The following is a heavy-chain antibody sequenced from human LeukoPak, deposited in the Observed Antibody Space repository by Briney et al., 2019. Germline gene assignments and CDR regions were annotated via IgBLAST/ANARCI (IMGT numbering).Heavy chain of an antibody. V-gene: IGHV4-59*01. CDR1: GGSINSYY. J-gene: IGHJ4*02. CDR2: IYYSGNT. D-gene: IGHD6-19*01. CDR3: ANRRAVAGIGYYFDY. Sequence: SETLSLTCTVSGGSINSYYWTWIRQPPGKGLEWIGYIYYSGNTNYNPSLKSRVTISIDTCKNQFSLKLSSVTAADTAVYYCANRRAVAGIGYYFDYWGQGTLVTVSS.